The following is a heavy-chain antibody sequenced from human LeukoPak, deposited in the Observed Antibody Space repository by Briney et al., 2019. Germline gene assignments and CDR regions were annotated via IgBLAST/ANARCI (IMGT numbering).Heavy chain of an antibody. CDR1: GGSISSYY. CDR3: ARQWGSGYLYYFDY. J-gene: IGHJ4*02. D-gene: IGHD5-12*01. Sequence: PSETLSLTCTVSGGSISSYYWSWIRQPPGKGLEWIGYIYYSGSTNYNPSLKSRVTISVDTSKNQFSLKLDAVTAADTAVYYFARQWGSGYLYYFDYWGQGTLVTVSS. CDR2: IYYSGST. V-gene: IGHV4-59*08.